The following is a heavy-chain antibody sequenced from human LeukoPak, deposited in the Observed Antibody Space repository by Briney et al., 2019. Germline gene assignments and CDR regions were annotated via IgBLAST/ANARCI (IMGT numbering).Heavy chain of an antibody. CDR1: GGTFNNSA. CDR3: AGDVDGEYVSGWFDP. V-gene: IGHV1-69*05. CDR2: IMPLFGTA. J-gene: IGHJ5*02. Sequence: SVTVSCMTSGGTFNNSAISWVRQAPGQGLEWLGGIMPLFGTAGYAQKFQGRVTITKNESTRTVYLELASLTSDDTAVYYRAGDVDGEYVSGWFDPWGERTLVSVSS. D-gene: IGHD3-16*01.